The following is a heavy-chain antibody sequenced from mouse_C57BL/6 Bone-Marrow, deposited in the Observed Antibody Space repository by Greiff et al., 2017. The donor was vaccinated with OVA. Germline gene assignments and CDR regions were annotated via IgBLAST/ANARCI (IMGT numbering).Heavy chain of an antibody. CDR1: GFNIKDDY. CDR2: IDPENGDT. D-gene: IGHD2-5*01. Sequence: DVKLVESGAELVRPGASVKLSCTASGFNIKDDYMHWVKQRPEQGLVWIGWIDPENGDTEYATKFQGKASITADTSSNTAYLQLSSLTSEDTAVYYYTTRAYYSNLWGQGTTLTVSS. V-gene: IGHV14-4*01. J-gene: IGHJ2*01. CDR3: TTRAYYSNL.